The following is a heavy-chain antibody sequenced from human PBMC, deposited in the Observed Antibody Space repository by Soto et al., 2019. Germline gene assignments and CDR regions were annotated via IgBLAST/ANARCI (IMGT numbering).Heavy chain of an antibody. CDR2: ISSSTSTI. CDR3: SVDRYYYDGRWSFDI. Sequence: EVQLVESGGGLVQPGGSLRLSCAASGFTFSSYSMNWVRQAPGKGQEWVSYISSSTSTIYYAASVKGRFTISRDNAKNSLYQHMNSLRAEDTAVYSCSVDRYYYDGRWSFDIWGQGTMVTVSP. D-gene: IGHD3-22*01. J-gene: IGHJ3*02. V-gene: IGHV3-48*01. CDR1: GFTFSSYS.